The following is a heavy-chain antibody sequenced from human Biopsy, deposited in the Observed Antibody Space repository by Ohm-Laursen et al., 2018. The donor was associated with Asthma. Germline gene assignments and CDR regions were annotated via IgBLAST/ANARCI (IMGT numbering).Heavy chain of an antibody. CDR1: SGSGGYMRSGNYY. V-gene: IGHV4-39*01. D-gene: IGHD6-13*01. Sequence: GTLSLTCSLSSGSGGYMRSGNYYWGWVRQPPGKGLEGVGSIYYSGTTYHNPSLESRVTVSADTSKTHFHINLISVTTADTAVYYCVRGSSSWHHGPFHYDYGLDVWGQGTTATVSS. J-gene: IGHJ6*02. CDR3: VRGSSSWHHGPFHYDYGLDV. CDR2: IYYSGTT.